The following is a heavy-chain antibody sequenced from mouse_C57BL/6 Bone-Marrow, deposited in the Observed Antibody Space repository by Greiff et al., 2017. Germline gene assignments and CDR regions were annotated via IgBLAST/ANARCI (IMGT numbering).Heavy chain of an antibody. CDR1: GYTFTNYW. J-gene: IGHJ4*01. Sequence: QVHVKQSGAELVRPGTSVKMSCKASGYTFTNYWIGWAKQRPGHGLEWIGDIYPGGGYTNYNEKFKGKATLTADKSSSTAYMQFSSLTSEDSAIYYCARSGKEYYDAMDYWGQGTSVTVSS. D-gene: IGHD2-1*01. CDR2: IYPGGGYT. V-gene: IGHV1-63*01. CDR3: ARSGKEYYDAMDY.